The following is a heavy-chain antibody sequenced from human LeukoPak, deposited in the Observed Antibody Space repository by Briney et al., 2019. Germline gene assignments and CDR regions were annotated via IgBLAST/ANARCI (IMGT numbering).Heavy chain of an antibody. CDR1: GFTFDDYA. J-gene: IGHJ4*02. D-gene: IGHD5-18*01. CDR3: AKDMGGYSYGSPFDY. V-gene: IGHV3-9*01. CDR2: ISWNGGSI. Sequence: GGSLRLSCAASGFTFDDYAMHWVRQAPGKGLEWVSGISWNGGSIGYADSVKGRFTISRDNAKNSLYLQMNSLRAEDTALYYCAKDMGGYSYGSPFDYWGQGTLVTVSS.